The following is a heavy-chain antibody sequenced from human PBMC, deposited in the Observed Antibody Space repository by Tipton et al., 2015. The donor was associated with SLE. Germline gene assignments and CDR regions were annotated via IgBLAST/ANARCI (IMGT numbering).Heavy chain of an antibody. J-gene: IGHJ4*02. D-gene: IGHD2-15*01. V-gene: IGHV4-59*11. Sequence: TLSLTCTVSGGSISSHYWSWIRQAPGKGLEWIGCISNSETTNYKPSLKSRVTISVDTSKNQFSLKLRSVTAADTAVYYCAGAWQGYCSGGTCYVLDYWGQGTLVTVSS. CDR1: GGSISSHY. CDR2: ISNSETT. CDR3: AGAWQGYCSGGTCYVLDY.